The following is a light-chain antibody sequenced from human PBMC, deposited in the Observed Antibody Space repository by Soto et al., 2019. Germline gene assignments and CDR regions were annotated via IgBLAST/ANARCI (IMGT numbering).Light chain of an antibody. Sequence: DIQMTQSPSTLSASVGDRVTITCRASQSISSWLAWYQQKPGKAPKLLIYDASSLESGVPSRFSGSRSGTEFTLTISNLQPEDFATYYCQQTSSTPTFGGGTKVDIK. CDR3: QQTSSTPT. CDR1: QSISSW. V-gene: IGKV1-5*01. J-gene: IGKJ4*01. CDR2: DAS.